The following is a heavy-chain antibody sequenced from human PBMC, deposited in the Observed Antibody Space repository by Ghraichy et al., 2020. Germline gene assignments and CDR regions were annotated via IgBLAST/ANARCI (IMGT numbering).Heavy chain of an antibody. V-gene: IGHV3-23*01. CDR3: ALSPYSSTWYSFGY. Sequence: GSLRLSCAGYGFTFSNYAMSWVRQAPGKGLEWVSGIGGSGGVTSYAASVKGRFTISRDNSKNTLYLQMNSLGAEDTAVYYCALSPYSSTWYSFGYWGQGTLVTVSS. D-gene: IGHD6-13*01. J-gene: IGHJ4*02. CDR2: IGGSGGVT. CDR1: GFTFSNYA.